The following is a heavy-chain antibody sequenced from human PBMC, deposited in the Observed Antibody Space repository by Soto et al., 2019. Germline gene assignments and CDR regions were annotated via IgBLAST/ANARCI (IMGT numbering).Heavy chain of an antibody. CDR1: CGSISSGGYY. CDR2: TYYSGST. V-gene: IGHV4-31*03. CDR3: ARDYGDYESGYYYGMDV. J-gene: IGHJ6*02. Sequence: QVQLQESGPVLVTPSQTLSLTCTVSCGSISSGGYYWSWIRQHPGKGPEWIGDTYYSGSTYYNPSLKSRVTISVYTSKNQFALKLISVTAAYTAVYYCARDYGDYESGYYYGMDVWGQGTTVTVAS. D-gene: IGHD4-17*01.